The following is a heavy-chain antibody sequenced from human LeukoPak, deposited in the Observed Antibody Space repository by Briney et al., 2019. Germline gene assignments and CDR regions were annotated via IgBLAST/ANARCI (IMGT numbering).Heavy chain of an antibody. D-gene: IGHD6-19*01. CDR3: ARAPYSSGWYEGRFDY. CDR2: INPNSGGT. V-gene: IGHV1-2*02. CDR1: GYTFTGYY. Sequence: GASVKVSCKASGYTFTGYYMHWVRQAPGQGLEWMGWINPNSGGTNYAQKFQGRVTMTRDTSISTAYMELSRLRADDTAVYYCARAPYSSGWYEGRFDYWGQGTLVTVSS. J-gene: IGHJ4*02.